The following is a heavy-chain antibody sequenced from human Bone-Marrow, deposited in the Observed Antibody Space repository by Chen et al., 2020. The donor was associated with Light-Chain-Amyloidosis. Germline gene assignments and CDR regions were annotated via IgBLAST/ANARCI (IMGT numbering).Heavy chain of an antibody. V-gene: IGHV5-51*01. J-gene: IGHJ4*02. CDR3: ARRLYNTGRYYFDI. CDR2: IYPADSEA. CDR1: GYRFTTYW. D-gene: IGHD3-10*01. Sequence: EEQLVQSGTEVKEPGESLKISCKVSGYRFTTYWLGWVRQTPEKGLEWVGVIYPADSEAAYSPSFQGHVTLSVEVHLSTAYLQWSSLKASDTATYFCARRLYNTGRYYFDIWGQGTRVIVSS.